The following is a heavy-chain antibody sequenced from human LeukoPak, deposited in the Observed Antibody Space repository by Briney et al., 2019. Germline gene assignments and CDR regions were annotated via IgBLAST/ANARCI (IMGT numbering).Heavy chain of an antibody. CDR2: ISSNGVST. D-gene: IGHD3-3*01. CDR1: GFTFSSYA. CDR3: ARRVRSGYSNYFDY. J-gene: IGHJ4*02. V-gene: IGHV3-64*01. Sequence: PGGSLRLSCAASGFTFSSYAMHWVRQAPGKGLEYVSAISSNGVSTYYANSVKGRFTISRDNSKNTLYLQMGSLRAEDMAVYYCARRVRSGYSNYFDYWGQGTLVTVSS.